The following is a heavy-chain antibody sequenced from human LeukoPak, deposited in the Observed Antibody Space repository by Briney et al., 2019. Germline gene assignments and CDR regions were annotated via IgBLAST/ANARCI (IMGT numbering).Heavy chain of an antibody. CDR3: ARGRLDYGDFFRGFKFYYMDV. V-gene: IGHV4-38-2*02. J-gene: IGHJ6*03. D-gene: IGHD4-17*01. CDR1: GYSISSGYY. CDR2: IYHSGST. Sequence: MPSETLSLTCTVSGYSISSGYYWGWIRQPPGKGLEWIGSIYHSGSTYYNPSLKSRVTISVDTSKNQVSLKLSSVTAADTAVYYCARGRLDYGDFFRGFKFYYMDVWGKGTTVTVSS.